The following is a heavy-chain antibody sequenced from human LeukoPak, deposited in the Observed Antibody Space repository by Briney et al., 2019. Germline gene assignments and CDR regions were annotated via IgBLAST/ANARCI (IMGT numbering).Heavy chain of an antibody. D-gene: IGHD4-17*01. J-gene: IGHJ1*01. V-gene: IGHV1-18*01. Sequence: ASVKVSCRASGYTFSGYGIAWVRQAPGQGLEWMGWISAHNGNTYHTQNFQGRVTMTTDTSTSTAYMELRSLRSDDTAMYYCARSAGDYGDYALYFLHWGQGPLVPVSS. CDR2: ISAHNGNT. CDR3: ARSAGDYGDYALYFLH. CDR1: GYTFSGYG.